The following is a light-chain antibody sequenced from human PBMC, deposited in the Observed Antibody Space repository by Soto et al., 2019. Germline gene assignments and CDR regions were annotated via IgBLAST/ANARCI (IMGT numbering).Light chain of an antibody. CDR2: SND. CDR3: TAWDDSLNGRL. CDR1: TSNIGSNA. V-gene: IGLV1-44*01. J-gene: IGLJ2*01. Sequence: QAVVTQPPSASGTPGQRVTFSCSGSTSNIGSNAVNWYQQLPDTAPKLLIYSNDRRPSGVPDRFSGSKSGTSASLAISGLQSEDEADYYCTAWDDSLNGRLFGGGTKVTVL.